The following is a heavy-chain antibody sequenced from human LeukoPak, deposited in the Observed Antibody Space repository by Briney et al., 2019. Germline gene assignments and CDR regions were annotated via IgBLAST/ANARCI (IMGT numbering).Heavy chain of an antibody. D-gene: IGHD6-19*01. CDR3: ARSGWYLNYYYYYYMDV. J-gene: IGHJ6*03. CDR2: MNPNSGNT. V-gene: IGHV1-8*03. CDR1: GYTFTGYY. Sequence: GASVKVSCKASGYTFTGYYMHWVRQAPGQGLEWMGWMNPNSGNTGYAQKFQGRVTITRNTSVSTTYMELSSLRSEDTAVYYCARSGWYLNYYYYYYMDVWGKGTTVTVSS.